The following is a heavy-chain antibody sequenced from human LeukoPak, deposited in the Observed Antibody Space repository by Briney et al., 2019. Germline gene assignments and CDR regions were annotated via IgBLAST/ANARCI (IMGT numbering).Heavy chain of an antibody. Sequence: ASVKVSCKASGYTFTGQDMHWVRQAPGQGLEWMGWINPNSGGTKYTEKFQGRVTMTRDTSISTAYVELSKLRSDDTALYFCARGFGNNWLDPWGQGTLVTVSS. V-gene: IGHV1-2*02. CDR2: INPNSGGT. CDR3: ARGFGNNWLDP. J-gene: IGHJ5*02. D-gene: IGHD3-10*01. CDR1: GYTFTGQD.